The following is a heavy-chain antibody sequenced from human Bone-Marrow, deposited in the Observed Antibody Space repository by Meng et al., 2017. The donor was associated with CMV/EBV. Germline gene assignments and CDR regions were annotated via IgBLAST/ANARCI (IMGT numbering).Heavy chain of an antibody. CDR1: GYSFTNYW. D-gene: IGHD2-21*01. Sequence: GESLKISCKGSGYSFTNYWIAWVRQMPGKGLEWMGIIYPGDSDTRYNPSFQGQVTISADKSSSTAYLQWSRLKASDTAMYYCARRADSYDWFDPWGQGPLVTFYS. V-gene: IGHV5-51*01. J-gene: IGHJ5*01. CDR3: ARRADSYDWFDP. CDR2: IYPGDSDT.